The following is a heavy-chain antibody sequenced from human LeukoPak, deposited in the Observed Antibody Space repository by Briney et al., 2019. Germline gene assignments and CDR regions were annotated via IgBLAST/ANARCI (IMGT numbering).Heavy chain of an antibody. CDR3: AREEGIYGSGSYCLDY. J-gene: IGHJ4*02. CDR1: GYTFTGYY. D-gene: IGHD3-10*01. Sequence: ASVKVSCNASGYTFTGYYMHWVRHAPGQGLEWMGWINPNSGGTNYAQKFQGWVTMTRDTSISTAYMELSRLRSDDTAVYYCAREEGIYGSGSYCLDYWGQGTLVSVSS. CDR2: INPNSGGT. V-gene: IGHV1-2*04.